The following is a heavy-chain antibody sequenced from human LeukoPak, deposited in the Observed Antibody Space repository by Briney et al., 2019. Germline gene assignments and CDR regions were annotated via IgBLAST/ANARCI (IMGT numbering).Heavy chain of an antibody. D-gene: IGHD2-2*01. CDR2: IYYTGRT. J-gene: IGHJ6*03. V-gene: IGHV4-59*08. CDR1: GGSISSYY. Sequence: SETLSLTCTVSGGSISSYYWSWIRQPPGKGLEWIGYIYYTGRTYYNPSLKSRVTISIDTSKNQFSLRLTSVTAADTAVYYCARRYCSGADCYGGDSYYYMDVWGKGTTVTISS. CDR3: ARRYCSGADCYGGDSYYYMDV.